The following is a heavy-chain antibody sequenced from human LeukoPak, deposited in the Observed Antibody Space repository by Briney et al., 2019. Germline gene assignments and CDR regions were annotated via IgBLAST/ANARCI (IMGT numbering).Heavy chain of an antibody. D-gene: IGHD5-24*01. CDR1: GFTVSSNY. CDR3: AKEMATMNAFDI. V-gene: IGHV3-66*01. J-gene: IGHJ3*02. Sequence: TGGSLRLSCVASGFTVSSNYMSWVRQAPGKGLEWVSVIYSGGTTDYKDSVKDRFIISRDNSKNTLYLQMNSLRAEDTAVYYCAKEMATMNAFDIWGQGTMVTVS. CDR2: IYSGGTT.